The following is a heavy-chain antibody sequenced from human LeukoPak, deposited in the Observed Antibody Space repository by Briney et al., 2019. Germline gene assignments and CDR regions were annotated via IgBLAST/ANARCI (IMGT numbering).Heavy chain of an antibody. J-gene: IGHJ4*02. CDR1: GDSISSSSYY. Sequence: ETLSLTCTVSGDSISSSSYYWGWIRQPPGQGLEWVSAISGSGGSTYYADSVKGRFTISRDNSKNTLYLQMNSLRAEDTAVYYCAKEASMIVVVSHDYWGQGTLVTVSS. CDR2: ISGSGGST. V-gene: IGHV3-23*01. D-gene: IGHD3-22*01. CDR3: AKEASMIVVVSHDY.